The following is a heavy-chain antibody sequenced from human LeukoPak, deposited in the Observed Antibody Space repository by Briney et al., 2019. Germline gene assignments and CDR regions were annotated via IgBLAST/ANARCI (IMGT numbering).Heavy chain of an antibody. CDR2: ISSSGGIT. V-gene: IGHV3-23*01. J-gene: IGHJ5*02. D-gene: IGHD3/OR15-3a*01. CDR1: GFTFSSYA. CDR3: ARILDHYDFPNNWFDP. Sequence: GGSLRLSCAASGFTFSSYAMSWVRQAPGKGLEWVSAISSSGGITYYADSVKGRFTISRDNSKNTLYLEMNSLRGEDTAVYYRARILDHYDFPNNWFDPWGQGTLVTVSS.